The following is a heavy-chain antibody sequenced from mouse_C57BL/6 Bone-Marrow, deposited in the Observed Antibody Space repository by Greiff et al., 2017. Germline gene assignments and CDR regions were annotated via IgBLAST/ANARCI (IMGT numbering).Heavy chain of an antibody. Sequence: EVKLMESGGGLVQPGGSLKLSCAASGFTFSDYYMYWVRQTPEKRLEWVAYISNGGGSTYYPDTVKGRFTISRDTAKSTLYLRMSRLKSEDTAMYYCARRRGYFDVWGTGTTVTGSS. CDR1: GFTFSDYY. CDR2: ISNGGGST. V-gene: IGHV5-12*01. J-gene: IGHJ1*03. CDR3: ARRRGYFDV.